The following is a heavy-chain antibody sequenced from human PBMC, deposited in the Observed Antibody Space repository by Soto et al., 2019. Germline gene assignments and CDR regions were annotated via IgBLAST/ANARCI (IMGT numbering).Heavy chain of an antibody. CDR1: GFTFSSYE. Sequence: EVQLVESGGGLVQPGGSLRLSCAASGFTFSSYEMNWVRQAPGKGLEWISYISSSGSSIPYADSVTGRSTISRDNAKSLLSLQMRSLRAEDTAVYYCARVHRSSSAPSYWGQGTLVTVSS. V-gene: IGHV3-48*03. CDR3: ARVHRSSSAPSY. CDR2: ISSSGSSI. J-gene: IGHJ4*02. D-gene: IGHD6-6*01.